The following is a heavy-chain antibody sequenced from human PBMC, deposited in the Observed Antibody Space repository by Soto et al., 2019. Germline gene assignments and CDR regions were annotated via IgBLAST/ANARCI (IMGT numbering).Heavy chain of an antibody. CDR1: GFTFSSYW. Sequence: EVQLVESGGGLVQPGGSLRLSCAASGFTFSSYWMHWVRQAPGKGLVWVSRINSDGSSTSYADSVKGRFTISRDNAKNTLYLPMNSLSAEDTAVYYCARGGDGWDYFDYWGQGTLVTVSP. D-gene: IGHD3-10*01. V-gene: IGHV3-74*01. CDR3: ARGGDGWDYFDY. J-gene: IGHJ4*02. CDR2: INSDGSST.